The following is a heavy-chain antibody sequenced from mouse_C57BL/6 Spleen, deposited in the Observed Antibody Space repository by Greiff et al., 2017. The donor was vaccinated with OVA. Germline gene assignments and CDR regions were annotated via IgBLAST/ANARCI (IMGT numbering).Heavy chain of an antibody. CDR2: INPGSGGT. J-gene: IGHJ2*01. Sequence: QVQLQQSGAELVRPGPSVKVSCKASGYAFTNYLIEWVKQRPGQGLEWIGVINPGSGGTNYNEKFKGKATLTADKSSSTAYMQLSSLTSEDSAVYFCARVGGSPFDYWGQGTTLTVSS. CDR3: ARVGGSPFDY. V-gene: IGHV1-54*01. CDR1: GYAFTNYL. D-gene: IGHD1-1*01.